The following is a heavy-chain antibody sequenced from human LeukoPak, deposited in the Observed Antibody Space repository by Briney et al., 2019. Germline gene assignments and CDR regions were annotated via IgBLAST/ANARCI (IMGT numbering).Heavy chain of an antibody. CDR1: GFIVTNNY. Sequence: GGSLRLSCAASGFIVTNNYMSWVRQAPGKGWEWVSSIYTGDTTEYAGSVKGRFTISRDNSKNTLYLQMNSLRTEDTAVYYCATLYGGQRADGYWGQGTLVTVSS. CDR2: IYTGDTT. V-gene: IGHV3-53*01. D-gene: IGHD2-15*01. CDR3: ATLYGGQRADGY. J-gene: IGHJ4*02.